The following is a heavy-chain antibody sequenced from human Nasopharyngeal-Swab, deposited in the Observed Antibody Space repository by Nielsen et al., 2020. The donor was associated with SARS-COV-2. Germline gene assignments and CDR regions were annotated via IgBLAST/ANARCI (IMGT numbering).Heavy chain of an antibody. CDR3: ARDRTETLSLDY. CDR2: IWYDGSNK. Sequence: GGSLRLSCAASGFTFSSYGMHWVRQAPGKGLEWVAVIWYDGSNKYYADSVKGRFTISRDNSKNTLYLQMNSLRAEDTAVYYCARDRTETLSLDYWGQGTLGTVSS. CDR1: GFTFSSYG. V-gene: IGHV3-33*01. J-gene: IGHJ4*02. D-gene: IGHD4-17*01.